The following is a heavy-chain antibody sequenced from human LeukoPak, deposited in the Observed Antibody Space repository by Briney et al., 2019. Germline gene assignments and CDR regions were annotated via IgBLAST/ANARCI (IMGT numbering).Heavy chain of an antibody. CDR3: ATSYDMGWLIGY. Sequence: GGSLRLSCAASGFTFGDTWMNWIRQVPGQGLEWVANIKQDGSGKFYVASVKGRFTISRDNGKSSLYLQMSSLRAEDTALYYCATSYDMGWLIGYWGQGTLVTVSS. CDR1: GFTFGDTW. CDR2: IKQDGSGK. V-gene: IGHV3-7*03. D-gene: IGHD3/OR15-3a*01. J-gene: IGHJ4*02.